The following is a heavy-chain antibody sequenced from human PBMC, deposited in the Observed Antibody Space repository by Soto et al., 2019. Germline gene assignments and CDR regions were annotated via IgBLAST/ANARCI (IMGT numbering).Heavy chain of an antibody. D-gene: IGHD4-17*01. CDR1: GASITTSY. J-gene: IGHJ4*02. CDR3: ARTPFLMAVGTVLCYFDD. Sequence: QVQLQESGPGLVKPSATLTLTCTVSGASITTSYWSWIRQPPGKGLEWIGYIFHRGTTNYNPSLESRVSMSVDTSKNQFSLTMTYVTAAATAVYYCARTPFLMAVGTVLCYFDDWGQGTLVTVSS. CDR2: IFHRGTT. V-gene: IGHV4-59*01.